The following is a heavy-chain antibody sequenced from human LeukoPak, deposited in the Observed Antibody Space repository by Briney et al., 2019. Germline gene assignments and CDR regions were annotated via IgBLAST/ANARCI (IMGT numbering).Heavy chain of an antibody. V-gene: IGHV1-69*13. CDR3: ARYYGDYEYGSYYYYYMDV. J-gene: IGHJ6*03. Sequence: SVKVSCKASGGTFSNFGFTWVRQAPGQGLEWMGGIIPFFAIINYAERFQGRVTISADESTTTAYMELSNLRSEDTAVYYCARYYGDYEYGSYYYYYMDVWGKGTTVTISS. CDR2: IIPFFAII. D-gene: IGHD4-17*01. CDR1: GGTFSNFG.